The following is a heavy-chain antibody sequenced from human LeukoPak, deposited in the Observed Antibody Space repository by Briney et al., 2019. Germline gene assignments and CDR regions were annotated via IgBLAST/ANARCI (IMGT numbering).Heavy chain of an antibody. J-gene: IGHJ4*02. D-gene: IGHD2-2*01. Sequence: PGGSLRLSCAASGFTFGSYAMSWVRQAPGKGLEWVSAISGSGGSTYYADSVKGRFTISRDNSKNTLYLQMNSLRAEDTAVYYCAKEIPYGIVVVPAATGWGQGTLVTVSS. CDR2: ISGSGGST. CDR1: GFTFGSYA. V-gene: IGHV3-23*01. CDR3: AKEIPYGIVVVPAATG.